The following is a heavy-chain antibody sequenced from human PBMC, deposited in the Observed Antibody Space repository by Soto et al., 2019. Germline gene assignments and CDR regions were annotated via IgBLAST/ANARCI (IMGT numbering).Heavy chain of an antibody. CDR3: ARGKTGTTGSLYDY. CDR1: GWSFSGYY. D-gene: IGHD1-7*01. CDR2: INHSGST. Sequence: SETLSLTCAFYGWSFSGYYWSWIRQPPGKGLEWIGEINHSGSTNYNPSLKSRVTISVDTSKNQFSLKLSSVTAADTAVYYCARGKTGTTGSLYDYWGQGTLVTVSS. J-gene: IGHJ4*02. V-gene: IGHV4-34*01.